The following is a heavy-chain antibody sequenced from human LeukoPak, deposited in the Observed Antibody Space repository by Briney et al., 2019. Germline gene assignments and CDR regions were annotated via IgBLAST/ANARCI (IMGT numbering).Heavy chain of an antibody. V-gene: IGHV3-11*01. CDR2: ISGSGTTI. D-gene: IGHD3-22*01. Sequence: GGSLRLSCAASGFTFSDYYMSWIRQAPGKGLEWVSYISGSGTTIYYADSVKGRFTISRDNAKNSLYLQMNSLRAEDTAVYYCAKDYDSSGYYQYFDYWGQGTLVTVSS. CDR1: GFTFSDYY. CDR3: AKDYDSSGYYQYFDY. J-gene: IGHJ4*02.